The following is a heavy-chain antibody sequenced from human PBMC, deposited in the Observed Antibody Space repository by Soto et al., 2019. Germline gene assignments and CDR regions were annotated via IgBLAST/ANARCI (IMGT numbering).Heavy chain of an antibody. J-gene: IGHJ4*02. CDR2: INPSGGST. D-gene: IGHD6-19*01. CDR3: AREDSSGWYFH. CDR1: GYTLTSYY. Sequence: QVQLVQSGAEVKKPGASVKVSCKASGYTLTSYYMHWVRQAPGQGLEWMGIINPSGGSTSYAQKFQGRVTMTRDTSTSTVYMELSSLRSEDTAVYYCAREDSSGWYFHWGQGTLVTVSS. V-gene: IGHV1-46*01.